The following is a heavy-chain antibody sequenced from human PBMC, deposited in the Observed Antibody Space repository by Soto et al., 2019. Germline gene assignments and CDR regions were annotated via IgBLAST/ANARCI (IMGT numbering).Heavy chain of an antibody. CDR1: GGSISSGDYY. CDR3: AREVSDIVVVTAITIYFDY. CDR2: IYYSGST. D-gene: IGHD2-21*02. J-gene: IGHJ4*02. V-gene: IGHV4-30-4*01. Sequence: QVQLQESGPGLVKPSQTLSLTCTVSGGSISSGDYYWSWIRQPPGKGLEWIGYIYYSGSTYYNPSLKSRVSISVDTSKNLFSLKLSSVTAADTAVYYCAREVSDIVVVTAITIYFDYWGQGALVTVSS.